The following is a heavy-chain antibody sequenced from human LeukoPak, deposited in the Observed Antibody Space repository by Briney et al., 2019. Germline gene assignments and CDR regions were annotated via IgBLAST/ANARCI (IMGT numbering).Heavy chain of an antibody. Sequence: SETLSLTCTVSGGSISSYYWSWIRQHPGKGLEWIGYIYYSGSTYYNPSLKSRVTISVDTSKNQFSLKLSSVTAADTAVYYCAREWDSSGFFDYWGQGTLVTVSS. D-gene: IGHD3-22*01. CDR1: GGSISSYY. V-gene: IGHV4-59*06. J-gene: IGHJ4*02. CDR2: IYYSGST. CDR3: AREWDSSGFFDY.